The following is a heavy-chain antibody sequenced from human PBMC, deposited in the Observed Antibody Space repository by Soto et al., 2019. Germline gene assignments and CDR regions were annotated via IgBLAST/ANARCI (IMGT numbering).Heavy chain of an antibody. CDR1: GGSISSGPYS. Sequence: SETLSLTCAVSGGSISSGPYSWGWIRQPPGEGLEWIGTFHYSESTYYNPSLESRVTISVDTSKNQFSLKVTSVTVADTAVYYCARLGGYGSSNSCYGYYGMDVWGQGTKVTVSS. D-gene: IGHD2-2*01. V-gene: IGHV4-39*01. CDR2: FHYSEST. CDR3: ARLGGYGSSNSCYGYYGMDV. J-gene: IGHJ6*02.